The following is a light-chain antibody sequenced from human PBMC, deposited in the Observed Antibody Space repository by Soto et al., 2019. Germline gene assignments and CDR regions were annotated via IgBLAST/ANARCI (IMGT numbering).Light chain of an antibody. Sequence: DIQMTQSPSTLSASVGDRVIITCRASQSINTWLAWFQQKPGKAPEVLIYKASTLESGVPSRFSGSGSGTEFTLTISSLQPDDFATYYCQQYNRYPLTFGGGTKVEIK. CDR2: KAS. CDR1: QSINTW. J-gene: IGKJ4*01. CDR3: QQYNRYPLT. V-gene: IGKV1-5*03.